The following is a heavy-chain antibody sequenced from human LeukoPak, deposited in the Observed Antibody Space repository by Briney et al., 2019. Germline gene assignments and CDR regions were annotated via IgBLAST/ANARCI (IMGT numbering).Heavy chain of an antibody. CDR3: ARDQAPYYYDSSGYSNLDY. J-gene: IGHJ4*02. Sequence: SVKVSCKASGGTFSSYAISWVRQAPGQGPEWMGRIIPILGIANYAQKFQGRVTITADKSTSTAYMELSSLRSEDTAVYYCARDQAPYYYDSSGYSNLDYWGQGTLVTVSS. CDR1: GGTFSSYA. CDR2: IIPILGIA. D-gene: IGHD3-22*01. V-gene: IGHV1-69*04.